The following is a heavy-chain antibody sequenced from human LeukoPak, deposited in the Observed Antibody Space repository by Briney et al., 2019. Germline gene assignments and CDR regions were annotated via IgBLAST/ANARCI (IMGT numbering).Heavy chain of an antibody. V-gene: IGHV4-59*12. CDR2: VYYSGRT. Sequence: SETLSLTCTVSGGSIGHFHWSWIRQPPRKGMEWIGSVYYSGRTNHTPRLKRRVTIPVSTSKHQFSLNVNYVSAPGTAVYYCARDDMAVADAGQRWFDRWGQGILVTVSS. D-gene: IGHD6-19*01. CDR3: ARDDMAVADAGQRWFDR. CDR1: GGSIGHFH. J-gene: IGHJ5*02.